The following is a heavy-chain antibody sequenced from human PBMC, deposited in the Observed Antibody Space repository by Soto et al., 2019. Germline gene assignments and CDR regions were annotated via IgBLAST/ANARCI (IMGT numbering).Heavy chain of an antibody. CDR2: IYSDGNST. CDR1: GFTFSRCW. CDR3: VRDDVGVGIDY. J-gene: IGHJ4*02. D-gene: IGHD1-26*01. Sequence: EVQLVESGGGLVQPGGSLGLSGAASGFTFSRCWMHWVRQVPGKGLVWVSHIYSDGNSTTNADTVKGRFTISRDNAKNTVYMQMNSLRAEDTAVYYCVRDDVGVGIDYWGLGTLVTVSS. V-gene: IGHV3-74*03.